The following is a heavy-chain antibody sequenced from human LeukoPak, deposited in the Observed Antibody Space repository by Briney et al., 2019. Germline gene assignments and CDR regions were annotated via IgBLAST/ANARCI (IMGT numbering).Heavy chain of an antibody. CDR1: GFSFNTFA. CDR3: TKDSQGSYDGFWYGTYGMDV. V-gene: IGHV3-23*05. CDR2: ISDYP. D-gene: IGHD3-16*01. J-gene: IGHJ6*02. Sequence: GGSLRLSCVDAGFSFNTFALTWVRQAPGKGLEWVSTISDYPHYADSVRGRFTISRDNSRKTVFLQMNSLTPEDAATYYCTKDSQGSYDGFWYGTYGMDVWGQGTTVTVSS.